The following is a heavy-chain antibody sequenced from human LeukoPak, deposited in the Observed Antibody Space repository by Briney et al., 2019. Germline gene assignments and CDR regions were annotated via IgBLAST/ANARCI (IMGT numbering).Heavy chain of an antibody. V-gene: IGHV3-66*01. CDR1: GLTFSGSW. CDR3: ARGVTMVRGVIPNYYYYYMDV. CDR2: IYSGGST. D-gene: IGHD3-10*01. Sequence: PGGSLRLSCAVSGLTFSGSWITWVRQAPGKGLEWVSVIYSGGSTYYADSVKGRFTISRDNSKNTLYLQMNSLRAEDTAVYYCARGVTMVRGVIPNYYYYYMDVWGKGTTVTISS. J-gene: IGHJ6*03.